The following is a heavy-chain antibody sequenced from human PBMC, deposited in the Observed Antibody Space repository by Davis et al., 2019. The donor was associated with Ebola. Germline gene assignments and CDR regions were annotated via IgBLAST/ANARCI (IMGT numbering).Heavy chain of an antibody. CDR1: RYTFTGYY. J-gene: IGHJ4*02. CDR3: ARETYYYDSSGYYSVVGSDY. V-gene: IGHV1-46*01. D-gene: IGHD3-22*01. Sequence: ASVKVSCKASRYTFTGYYIHWVRQAPGQGLEWMGIINPSGGSTSYAQKFQGRVTMTRDTSTSTVYMELSSLRPEDTAVYYCARETYYYDSSGYYSVVGSDYWGQGTLVTVSS. CDR2: INPSGGST.